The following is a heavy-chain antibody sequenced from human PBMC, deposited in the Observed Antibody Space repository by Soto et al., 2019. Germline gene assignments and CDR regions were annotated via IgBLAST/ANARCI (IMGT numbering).Heavy chain of an antibody. CDR2: ISDSGGST. CDR3: AKDRRAVALRYFQH. V-gene: IGHV3-23*01. J-gene: IGHJ1*01. CDR1: GFTFSSYA. D-gene: IGHD2-15*01. Sequence: EVQLLESGGGLVQPGGSLRLSCAASGFTFSSYAMSWVRQAPGKGLEWDSAISDSGGSTYYADSVKGRFTISRDNSKNTLYLQMNSLTAEDTAVYYCAKDRRAVALRYFQHWGQGTLVTVSS.